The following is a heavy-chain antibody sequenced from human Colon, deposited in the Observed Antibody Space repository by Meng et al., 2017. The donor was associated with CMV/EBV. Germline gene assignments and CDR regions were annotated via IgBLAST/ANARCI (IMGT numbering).Heavy chain of an antibody. D-gene: IGHD3-9*01. J-gene: IGHJ6*02. Sequence: GESLKISCAASGFTFYSYALGWVRQAPGKGLEWVSSFSGTLGNTYYADSVKGRFTISRDNSKSTLYLQMNNLRADDTAVYFCAKGQGLQQTSYFYYGMDVWGHGTAVTVSS. V-gene: IGHV3-23*01. CDR3: AKGQGLQQTSYFYYGMDV. CDR2: FSGTLGNT. CDR1: GFTFYSYA.